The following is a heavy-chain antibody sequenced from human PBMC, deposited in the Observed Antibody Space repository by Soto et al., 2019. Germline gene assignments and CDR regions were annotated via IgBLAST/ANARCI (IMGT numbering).Heavy chain of an antibody. CDR3: VGSSSSGDY. CDR2: LSGSGGST. D-gene: IGHD6-6*01. V-gene: IGHV3-23*01. CDR1: GVTFSSYA. J-gene: IGHJ4*02. Sequence: WGSLRLSCAVSGVTFSSYAMSWFLQAPGKGLGWVSALSGSGGSTYYADSVKGRFTISRDNSKNTLYLQMNSLRAEDTAVYYCVGSSSSGDYWGQGTLVTVSS.